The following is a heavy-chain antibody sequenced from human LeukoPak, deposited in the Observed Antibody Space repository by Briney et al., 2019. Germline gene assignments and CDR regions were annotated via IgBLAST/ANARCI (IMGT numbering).Heavy chain of an antibody. J-gene: IGHJ4*02. CDR3: ARPQGFQLLDFEY. CDR2: IYYSGST. D-gene: IGHD2-2*01. CDR1: GSSISNSSYY. V-gene: IGHV4-39*01. Sequence: SETLSLTCTVPGSSISNSSYYWGWIRPPPGTGLEWIGSIYYSGSTYYNPSLKSRVTISVDTSKNQFSLKLSSVTAADTAVYYCARPQGFQLLDFEYWGQGTLVTVSS.